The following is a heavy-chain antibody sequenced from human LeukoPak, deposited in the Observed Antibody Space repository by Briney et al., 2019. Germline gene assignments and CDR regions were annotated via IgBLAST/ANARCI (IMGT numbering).Heavy chain of an antibody. Sequence: ASVKVSCKASGYTFTSYGISWVRQAPGQGLEWMGWISAYNGNTNYAQKLQGRVTMTTDTSTSTAYMELSSLRSEDTAVYYCARPYCSGGSCYSEDWFDPWGQGTLVTVSS. D-gene: IGHD2-15*01. CDR2: ISAYNGNT. CDR1: GYTFTSYG. CDR3: ARPYCSGGSCYSEDWFDP. V-gene: IGHV1-18*01. J-gene: IGHJ5*02.